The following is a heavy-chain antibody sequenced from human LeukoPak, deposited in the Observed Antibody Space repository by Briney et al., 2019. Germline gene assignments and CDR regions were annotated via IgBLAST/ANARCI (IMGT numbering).Heavy chain of an antibody. CDR2: IIPIFGIA. Sequence: GSSVKVSCKASGGTFSSYAISWVRQAPGQGLEWMGRIIPIFGIANYAQKFQGRVTITADKSTSTAYMELGSLRSEDTAVYYCASSTLMPTGDGIYYYYGMDVWGQGTTVTVSS. V-gene: IGHV1-69*04. CDR1: GGTFSSYA. J-gene: IGHJ6*02. D-gene: IGHD2-2*01. CDR3: ASSTLMPTGDGIYYYYGMDV.